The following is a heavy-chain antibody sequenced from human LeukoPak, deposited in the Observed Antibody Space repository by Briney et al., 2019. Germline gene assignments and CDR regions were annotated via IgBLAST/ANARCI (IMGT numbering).Heavy chain of an antibody. J-gene: IGHJ3*02. CDR3: ARDRASRYYYGSGRHTDAFDI. D-gene: IGHD3-10*01. CDR1: GFTVSDNS. CDR2: IYYDDRT. V-gene: IGHV3-53*05. Sequence: GGSLRLSCTVSGFTVSDNSMSWVRQAPGKGLEWVSFIYYDDRTHYSDSVKGRFTISRDNSKNTLYLQMNSLRSEDTAVYYCARDRASRYYYGSGRHTDAFDIWGQGTMVTVSS.